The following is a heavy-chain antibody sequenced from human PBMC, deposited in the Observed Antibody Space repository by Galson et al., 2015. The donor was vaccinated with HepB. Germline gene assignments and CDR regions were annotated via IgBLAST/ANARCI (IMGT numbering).Heavy chain of an antibody. J-gene: IGHJ6*02. D-gene: IGHD5-18*01. Sequence: SVKVSCKASVYTFTSYAMHWVRQTPGQRLEWMGWINAGDGNTKYSQKFQGRVTITRDTSASTAYMELSSLRSEDTAVYYCASQQPQIQLWLSGLDVWGQGTTVTVSS. V-gene: IGHV1-3*01. CDR3: ASQQPQIQLWLSGLDV. CDR2: INAGDGNT. CDR1: VYTFTSYA.